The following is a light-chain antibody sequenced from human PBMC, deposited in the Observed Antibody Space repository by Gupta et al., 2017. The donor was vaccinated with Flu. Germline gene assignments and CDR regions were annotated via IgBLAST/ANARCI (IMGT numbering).Light chain of an antibody. CDR3: GARDDSLSVI. CDR1: SSNIGSNY. J-gene: IGLJ2*01. Sequence: QTVTISCSGSSSNIGSNYVYWYQPFPRTAPKLLIYRSNQRPSGVPDRFSASKSGTSASLAISGLRSEDEADYYCGARDDSLSVIFGGGTKVTVL. CDR2: RSN. V-gene: IGLV1-47*01.